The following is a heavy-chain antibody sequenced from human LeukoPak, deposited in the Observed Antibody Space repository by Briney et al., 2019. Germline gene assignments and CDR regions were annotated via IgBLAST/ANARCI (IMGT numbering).Heavy chain of an antibody. Sequence: GGSLRLSCAASGFTFSSYAMSWVRQAPGKGLEWVSSISSLSKYIYYADSVKGRFTISRDNAKNSLYLQMNSLRAEGTALYYCARGGENSGFDYWGQGTLVIVSS. CDR2: ISSLSKYI. CDR1: GFTFSSYA. D-gene: IGHD6-19*01. J-gene: IGHJ4*02. CDR3: ARGGENSGFDY. V-gene: IGHV3-21*01.